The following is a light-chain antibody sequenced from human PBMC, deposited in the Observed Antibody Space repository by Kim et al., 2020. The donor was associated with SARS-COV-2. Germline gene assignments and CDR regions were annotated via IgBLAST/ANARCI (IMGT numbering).Light chain of an antibody. CDR2: GAS. Sequence: SPGERATLSCRASQSVSSTYLAWYPQKPGQAPRLLIYGASSRATGIPDRFSGSGSGTDFTLTISRLEPEDFAIYYCQQYGASFLTFGGGTKVDIK. CDR3: QQYGASFLT. J-gene: IGKJ4*01. CDR1: QSVSSTY. V-gene: IGKV3-20*01.